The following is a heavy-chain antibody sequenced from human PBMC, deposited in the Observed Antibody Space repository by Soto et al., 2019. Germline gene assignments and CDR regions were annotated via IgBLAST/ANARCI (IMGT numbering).Heavy chain of an antibody. V-gene: IGHV4-34*01. CDR3: ARGFGRPQLVGPPFDY. CDR2: INHSGST. CDR1: VGSFIGYY. Sequence: SETLSLTCAFYVGSFIGYYWSWIRQPPGKGLEWIGEINHSGSTNYNPSLKSRVTISVDTSKNQFSLKLSSVTAADTAVYYCARGFGRPQLVGPPFDYWGQGTLVTVSS. J-gene: IGHJ4*02. D-gene: IGHD6-13*01.